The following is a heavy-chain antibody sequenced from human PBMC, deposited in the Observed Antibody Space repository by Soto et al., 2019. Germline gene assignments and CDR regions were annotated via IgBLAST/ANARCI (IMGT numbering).Heavy chain of an antibody. CDR3: ARDGGRLRAYYYGMDV. CDR2: ISYDGSNK. Sequence: GGSLRLSCAASGFTFSSYAMHWVRQAPGKGLEWVAVISYDGSNKYYADSVKGRFTISRDNSKNTLYLQMNSLRAEDTAVYYCARDGGRLRAYYYGMDVWGQGTTVTVSS. CDR1: GFTFSSYA. J-gene: IGHJ6*02. V-gene: IGHV3-30-3*01. D-gene: IGHD4-17*01.